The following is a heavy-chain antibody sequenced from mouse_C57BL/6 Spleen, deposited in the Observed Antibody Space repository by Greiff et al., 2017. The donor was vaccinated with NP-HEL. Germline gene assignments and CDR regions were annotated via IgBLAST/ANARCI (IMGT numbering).Heavy chain of an antibody. CDR2: IYPGDGDT. CDR3: ARNSGFAY. Sequence: SAASVKISCKASGYAFSSYWMNWVKQRPGKGLEWLGQIYPGDGDTNYNGKFKGTATLTADKSSSTAYMQLSSLTSEDSAVDFCARNSGFAYWGQGALVTVSA. CDR1: GYAFSSYW. V-gene: IGHV1-80*01. D-gene: IGHD5-2*01. J-gene: IGHJ3*01.